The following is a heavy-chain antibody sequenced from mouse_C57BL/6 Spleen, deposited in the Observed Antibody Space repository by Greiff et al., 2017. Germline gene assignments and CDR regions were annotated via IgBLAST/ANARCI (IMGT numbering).Heavy chain of an antibody. D-gene: IGHD1-1*01. Sequence: QVQLQQSGPELVKPGASVKISCKASGYAFSSSWMNWVKQRPGKGLEWIGRIYPGDGDTNYNGKFKGKATLTADKSSSTAYMQLSSLTSEDSAVYFCARGPIYYYGSSHLDYWGQGTTLTVSS. CDR1: GYAFSSSW. CDR2: IYPGDGDT. CDR3: ARGPIYYYGSSHLDY. J-gene: IGHJ2*01. V-gene: IGHV1-82*01.